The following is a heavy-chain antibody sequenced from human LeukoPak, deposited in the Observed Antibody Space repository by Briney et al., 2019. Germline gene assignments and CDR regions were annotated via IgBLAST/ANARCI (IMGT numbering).Heavy chain of an antibody. CDR1: GFNFSYSW. CDR2: ISPGGEIP. J-gene: IGHJ4*02. Sequence: GGSLRLSCAASGFNFSYSWMSWVRQAPGKGLEWVSGISPGGEIPYYADSVKGRFTISRDNSKDTVSLQMHSLRAEDTATYYCAKDDGWLHYYHWGQGTLVTVSS. D-gene: IGHD3-10*01. V-gene: IGHV3-23*01. CDR3: AKDDGWLHYYH.